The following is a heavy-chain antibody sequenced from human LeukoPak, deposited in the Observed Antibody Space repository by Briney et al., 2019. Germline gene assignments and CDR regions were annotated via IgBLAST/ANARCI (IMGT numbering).Heavy chain of an antibody. CDR1: GFTFSSYS. CDR3: ARDLDSSAYYQGFDY. V-gene: IGHV3-21*01. J-gene: IGHJ4*02. CDR2: ITSSSSDI. Sequence: GGSLRLSCAASGFTFSSYSMNWVRQAPGKGLEWVSSITSSSSDIYYADSVKGRITISRDNAKNSLYLQMNSLRAEDTAVYYCARDLDSSAYYQGFDYWGQGTLVTVSS. D-gene: IGHD3-22*01.